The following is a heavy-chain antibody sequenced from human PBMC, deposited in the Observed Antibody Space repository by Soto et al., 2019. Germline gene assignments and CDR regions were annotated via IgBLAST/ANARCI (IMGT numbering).Heavy chain of an antibody. Sequence: ERQLVESGGGLIQQGGSLRLSCVASGFTVSTTYMSWVRQAPGKGLEWVSVIYSGGSIYYADSVKGRFTISRDNSKNTLYLQMSSLRAEDTAMYYCARHYDFWSGYSHMDVRGQGTTVTVSS. J-gene: IGHJ6*02. CDR1: GFTVSTTY. D-gene: IGHD3-3*01. CDR2: IYSGGSI. CDR3: ARHYDFWSGYSHMDV. V-gene: IGHV3-53*01.